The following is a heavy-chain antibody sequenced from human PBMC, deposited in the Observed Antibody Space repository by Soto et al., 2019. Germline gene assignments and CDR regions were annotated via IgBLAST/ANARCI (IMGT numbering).Heavy chain of an antibody. Sequence: EVQLVESGGGLVQPGGSLRLSCAASGFTVSNYWRQWVRQVPGKGLVWVSRINRDGSDTNYAYFSKGRFTISKDNAKNTVYLQINGLRAEDTAVYYCARDEGPTLLRAFDCWGQGTLVTVSS. J-gene: IGHJ4*02. CDR1: GFTVSNYW. CDR2: INRDGSDT. CDR3: ARDEGPTLLRAFDC. V-gene: IGHV3-74*01. D-gene: IGHD3-10*01.